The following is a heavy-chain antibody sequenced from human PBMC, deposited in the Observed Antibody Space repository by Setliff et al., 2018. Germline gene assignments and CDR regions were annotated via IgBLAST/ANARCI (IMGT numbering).Heavy chain of an antibody. J-gene: IGHJ4*02. CDR2: IYTSGGT. V-gene: IGHV4-4*08. D-gene: IGHD6-19*01. CDR1: GDSMNDNH. CDR3: ARGVSSVSWTPRY. Sequence: PSETLSLTCNVSGDSMNDNHWTWIRQPPGKGLEWIGYIYTSGGTNYNPSLKSSVTISVDMSKNQFSLKLSSVIAADTAVYYCARGVSSVSWTPRYWGRGILVTVS.